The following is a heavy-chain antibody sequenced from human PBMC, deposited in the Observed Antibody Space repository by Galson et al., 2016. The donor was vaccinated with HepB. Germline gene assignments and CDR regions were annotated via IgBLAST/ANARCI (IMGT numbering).Heavy chain of an antibody. CDR3: ARGRWIMDV. CDR2: IWYDGSNK. Sequence: SLRLSCAASGFTFSSYGMHWVRQAPGKGLEWVAVIWYDGSNKYYADSVKGRFTISRDNSYNTLYLKMNSLRAEDTAVYYCARGRWIMDVWGQGTTVTFS. CDR1: GFTFSSYG. J-gene: IGHJ6*02. V-gene: IGHV3-33*01. D-gene: IGHD5-12*01.